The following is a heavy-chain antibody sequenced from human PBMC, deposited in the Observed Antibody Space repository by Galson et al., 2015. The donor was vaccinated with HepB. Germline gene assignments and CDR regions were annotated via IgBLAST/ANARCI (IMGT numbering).Heavy chain of an antibody. Sequence: ETLSLTCTVSGGSISSYYWNWIRQPPGKGLEWIGYIFYNGSTNYNPSLKSRVTISVDTSRNQFSLKLSSVTAADTAVYYCARHAPDYGFWSDYYYFDYWGQGTLVTVSS. CDR3: ARHAPDYGFWSDYYYFDY. V-gene: IGHV4-59*08. D-gene: IGHD3-3*01. CDR2: IFYNGST. J-gene: IGHJ4*02. CDR1: GGSISSYY.